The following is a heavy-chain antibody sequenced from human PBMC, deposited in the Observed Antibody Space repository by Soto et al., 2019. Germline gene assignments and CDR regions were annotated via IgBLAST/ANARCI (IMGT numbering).Heavy chain of an antibody. CDR2: ISYDGSNK. CDR1: GFTFSSYG. V-gene: IGHV3-30*18. D-gene: IGHD3-10*01. Sequence: QVQLVESGGGVVQPGRSLRLSCAASGFTFSSYGMHWVRQALGKGLEWVAVISYDGSNKYYADSVKGRFTISRDNSKNTLYLQMNSLRAEDTAVYYCAKDTSLAYYGSGSPDWYFDLWGRGTLVTVSS. J-gene: IGHJ2*01. CDR3: AKDTSLAYYGSGSPDWYFDL.